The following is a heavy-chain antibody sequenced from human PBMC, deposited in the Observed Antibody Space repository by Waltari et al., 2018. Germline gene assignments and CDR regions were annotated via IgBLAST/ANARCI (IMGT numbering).Heavy chain of an antibody. CDR2: IYYSGST. J-gene: IGHJ5*02. CDR1: GGSISSHY. Sequence: QVQLQESGPGLVKPSETLSLTCTVSGGSISSHYWSWLRHPPGKGLEWIGYIYYSGSTNYKPSLKSRVTIAVDTAKNQFALKLSSVTAAYTAVYYCARDVPESGPYNWFDPWGQGTLVTGSS. D-gene: IGHD3-3*01. CDR3: ARDVPESGPYNWFDP. V-gene: IGHV4-59*11.